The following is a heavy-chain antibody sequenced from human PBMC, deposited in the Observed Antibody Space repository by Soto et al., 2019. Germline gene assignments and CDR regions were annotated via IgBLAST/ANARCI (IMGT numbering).Heavy chain of an antibody. CDR1: GFTFSSYA. J-gene: IGHJ6*02. Sequence: QVQLVESGGGVVQPGRSLRLSCAASGFTFSSYAMHWVRQAPGKGLEWVAVISYDGSNKYYADSVKGRFTISRDNSKNTLYLQMNSLRAEDTAVYYCARDALRSIYYYYGMDVWGQGTTVTVSS. CDR3: ARDALRSIYYYYGMDV. CDR2: ISYDGSNK. D-gene: IGHD4-17*01. V-gene: IGHV3-30-3*01.